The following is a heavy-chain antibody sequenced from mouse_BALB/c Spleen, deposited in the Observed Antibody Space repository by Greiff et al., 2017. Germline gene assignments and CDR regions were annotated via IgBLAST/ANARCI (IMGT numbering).Heavy chain of an antibody. CDR1: GYSFTSYW. CDR2: IYPGNSDT. V-gene: IGHV1-5*01. CDR3: TRLDYGNYIYAMDY. D-gene: IGHD2-1*01. J-gene: IGHJ4*01. Sequence: EVQLQQSGTVLARPGASVKMSCKASGYSFTSYWMHWVKQRPGQGLEWIGAIYPGNSDTSYNQKFKGKAKLTAVTSASTAYMELSSLTNEDSAVYYCTRLDYGNYIYAMDYWGQGTSVTVSS.